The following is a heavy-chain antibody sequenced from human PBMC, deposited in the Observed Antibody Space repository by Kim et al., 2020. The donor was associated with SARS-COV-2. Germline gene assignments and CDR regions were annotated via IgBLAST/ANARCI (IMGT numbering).Heavy chain of an antibody. V-gene: IGHV3-15*01. D-gene: IGHD4-17*01. CDR3: TTTRYGDLDWYFNL. Sequence: AAPVKGRFTISRDDSKDTLFLQMNSLKTEDTAVYYCTTTRYGDLDWYFNLWGRGTLVAVSS. J-gene: IGHJ2*01.